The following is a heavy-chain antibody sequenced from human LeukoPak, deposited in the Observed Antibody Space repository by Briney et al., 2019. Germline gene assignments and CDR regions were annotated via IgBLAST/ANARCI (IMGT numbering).Heavy chain of an antibody. J-gene: IGHJ4*02. V-gene: IGHV1-18*01. D-gene: IGHD2-2*01. CDR3: ARDHRKDQLLEFDY. Sequence: ASVKVSCKASGYTFTSYGISWVRQAPGQGLEWMGWISAYYGNTNYAQKLQGRVTMTTDTSTSTAYMELRSLRSDDTAVYYCARDHRKDQLLEFDYWGQGTLVTVSS. CDR2: ISAYYGNT. CDR1: GYTFTSYG.